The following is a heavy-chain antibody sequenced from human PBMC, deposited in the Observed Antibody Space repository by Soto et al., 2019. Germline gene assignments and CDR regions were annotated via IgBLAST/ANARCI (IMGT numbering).Heavy chain of an antibody. Sequence: GGSLRLSCAASGFTFSSYGMHWVRQAPGKGLEWVAVIWYDGSNKYYADSVKGRFTISRDNSKNTLYLQMNSLRAEDTAVYYCAREENRGKPYVTYFDYWGQGTLVTVSS. CDR2: IWYDGSNK. CDR1: GFTFSSYG. J-gene: IGHJ4*02. V-gene: IGHV3-33*01. D-gene: IGHD3-10*01. CDR3: AREENRGKPYVTYFDY.